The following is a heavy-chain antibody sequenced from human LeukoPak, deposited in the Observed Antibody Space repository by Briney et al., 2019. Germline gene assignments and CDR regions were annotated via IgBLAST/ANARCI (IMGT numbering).Heavy chain of an antibody. V-gene: IGHV3-23*01. D-gene: IGHD2-21*01. CDR1: GFTFSSYA. CDR3: AKEPPNVVVIANTRDY. CDR2: ISGSGGST. J-gene: IGHJ4*02. Sequence: PGGSLRLSCAASGFTFSSYAMSWVRQAPGKGLEWVSAISGSGGSTYYADSVKGRFTISRDNSKNTLYLQMNSLRAEDTAVYYCAKEPPNVVVIANTRDYWGQGTLVTVSS.